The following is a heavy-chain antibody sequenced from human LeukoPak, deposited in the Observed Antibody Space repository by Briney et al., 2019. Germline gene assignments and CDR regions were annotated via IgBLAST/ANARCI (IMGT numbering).Heavy chain of an antibody. V-gene: IGHV3-21*01. Sequence: GGSLRLSCAASGFTFSTYSMNWVRPAPGKGLEWVSSIDSSSGYIYYADSVKGRFTISRDNAKNSLYLQMNSLRAEDTAVYYCATLPNWGLARDYWGQGTLVTVSS. D-gene: IGHD7-27*01. J-gene: IGHJ4*02. CDR2: IDSSSGYI. CDR3: ATLPNWGLARDY. CDR1: GFTFSTYS.